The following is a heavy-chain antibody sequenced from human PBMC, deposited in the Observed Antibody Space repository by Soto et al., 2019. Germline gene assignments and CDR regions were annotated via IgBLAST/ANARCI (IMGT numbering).Heavy chain of an antibody. CDR2: ISAYNGNT. CDR1: GYTFTSSG. Sequence: TSVKVSCKASGYTFTSSGSSWVRQAQGQGLERMGWISAYNGNTNYAQKLQGRVTMTTDTSTSTAYMELRSLRSDDTAVYYWARGQWLVFHWFDPWGQGTLVTVSS. CDR3: ARGQWLVFHWFDP. J-gene: IGHJ5*02. V-gene: IGHV1-18*01. D-gene: IGHD6-19*01.